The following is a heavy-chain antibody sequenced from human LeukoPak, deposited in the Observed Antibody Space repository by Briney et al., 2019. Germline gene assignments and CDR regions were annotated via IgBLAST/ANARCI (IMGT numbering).Heavy chain of an antibody. Sequence: GGSLRPSCAASGFTFSSYSMNWVRQAPGKGLEWVSSISSSSSYIYYADSVKGRFTISRDNAKNSLYLQMNSLRAEDTAVYYCARGGVGATTYVWFDPWGQGTLVTVSS. D-gene: IGHD1-26*01. CDR3: ARGGVGATTYVWFDP. V-gene: IGHV3-21*01. CDR1: GFTFSSYS. J-gene: IGHJ5*02. CDR2: ISSSSSYI.